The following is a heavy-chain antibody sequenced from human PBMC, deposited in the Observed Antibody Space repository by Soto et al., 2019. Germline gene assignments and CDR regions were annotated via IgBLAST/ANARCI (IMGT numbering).Heavy chain of an antibody. D-gene: IGHD3-9*01. J-gene: IGHJ5*02. V-gene: IGHV1-58*01. CDR3: AAAPGYFDWLSDNWLDP. CDR1: GFTFTSSA. Sequence: SVKVSCKASGFTFTSSAVQWVRQARGQRLEWIGWIVVGSGNTNYAQKFQERVTITRDMSTSTAYMELSSLRSEDTAVYYCAAAPGYFDWLSDNWLDPWGQGTLVTVSS. CDR2: IVVGSGNT.